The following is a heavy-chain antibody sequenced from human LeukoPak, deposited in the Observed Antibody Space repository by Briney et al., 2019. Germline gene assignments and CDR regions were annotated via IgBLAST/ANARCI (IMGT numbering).Heavy chain of an antibody. J-gene: IGHJ5*02. Sequence: TGGSLRLSCAASGFIFNNYGLIWVPQAPGKGLEWVSAISNDGGGTTYADFVNGRFTISRDNSKNTLFLQMNSLRAEDTALYYCAKGSSGYFADLWGQGTLVTVSS. V-gene: IGHV3-23*01. CDR3: AKGSSGYFADL. D-gene: IGHD3-22*01. CDR1: GFIFNNYG. CDR2: ISNDGGGT.